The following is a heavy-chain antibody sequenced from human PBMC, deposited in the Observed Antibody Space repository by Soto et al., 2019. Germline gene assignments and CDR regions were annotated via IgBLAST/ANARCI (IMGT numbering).Heavy chain of an antibody. CDR2: ISYDGSNK. Sequence: QVQLVESGGGVVQPGRSLRLSCAASGFTFSSYDMHWVRQAPGKGLEWVAVISYDGSNKYYADSVKGRFTISRDNSKNTLYLQMNSLRGEDTAVYFCARDTYYDSSGYYPDYWGQGTLVTVSS. J-gene: IGHJ4*02. CDR1: GFTFSSYD. CDR3: ARDTYYDSSGYYPDY. V-gene: IGHV3-30*04. D-gene: IGHD3-22*01.